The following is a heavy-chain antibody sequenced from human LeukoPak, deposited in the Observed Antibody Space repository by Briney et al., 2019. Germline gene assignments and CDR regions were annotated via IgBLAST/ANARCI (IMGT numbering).Heavy chain of an antibody. J-gene: IGHJ4*02. CDR1: GFTFSSYG. V-gene: IGHV3-30*02. Sequence: GGSLRLSCAASGFTFSSYGMHWVRQAPGKGLEWVAFIRYDGSNKYYADSVKGRFTISRDNSKNTLYPQMNSLRAEDTAVYYCARGSQPLGMHSNDYWGQGTLVTVSS. D-gene: IGHD1-26*01. CDR3: ARGSQPLGMHSNDY. CDR2: IRYDGSNK.